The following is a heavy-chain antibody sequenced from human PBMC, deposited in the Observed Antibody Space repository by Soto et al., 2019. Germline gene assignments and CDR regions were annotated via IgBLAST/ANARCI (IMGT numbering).Heavy chain of an antibody. Sequence: QVQLQESGPGLVKPSQTLSLTCTVSGGSISSGGYYWSWIRQHPGKGLEWIGYIYYSGSTYYNPSLKSRVTITVDTSKNQFSLKLSSVTAADTAVYYCARVGKGPYCSGGSCYSSCYYYMDVWGKGTTVTVSS. CDR3: ARVGKGPYCSGGSCYSSCYYYMDV. J-gene: IGHJ6*03. CDR2: IYYSGST. D-gene: IGHD2-15*01. V-gene: IGHV4-31*03. CDR1: GGSISSGGYY.